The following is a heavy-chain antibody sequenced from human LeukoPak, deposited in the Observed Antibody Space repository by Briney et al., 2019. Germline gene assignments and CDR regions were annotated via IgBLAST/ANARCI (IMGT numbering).Heavy chain of an antibody. Sequence: ASVKVSCKASGYTFTSYDINWVQQAIGQGLEWMGWMNPNSGNTGYAQKFQGRVTMTRNTSISTAYMELSSLRSEDTAVYYCARSITMVRGVPPGYWGQGTLVTVSS. CDR1: GYTFTSYD. CDR3: ARSITMVRGVPPGY. D-gene: IGHD3-10*01. J-gene: IGHJ4*02. CDR2: MNPNSGNT. V-gene: IGHV1-8*01.